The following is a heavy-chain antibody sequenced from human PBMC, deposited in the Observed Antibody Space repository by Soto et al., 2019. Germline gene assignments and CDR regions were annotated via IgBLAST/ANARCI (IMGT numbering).Heavy chain of an antibody. J-gene: IGHJ5*02. V-gene: IGHV4-39*01. CDR1: GGSISSSSYY. D-gene: IGHD1-1*01. CDR3: ARHPVVHRPTGSTPRWFDP. CDR2: IYYSGST. Sequence: NPSETLSLTCTVSGGSISSSSYYWGWIRQPPGKGLEWIGSIYYSGSTYYNPSLKSRVTISVDTSKNQFSLKLSSVTAADTAVYYCARHPVVHRPTGSTPRWFDPWGQGTLVTVSS.